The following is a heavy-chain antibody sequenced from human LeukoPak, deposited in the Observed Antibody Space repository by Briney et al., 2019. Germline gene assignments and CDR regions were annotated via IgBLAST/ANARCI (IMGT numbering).Heavy chain of an antibody. V-gene: IGHV3-30*18. CDR2: ISYDGSNK. CDR3: AKGALEGYSYY. CDR1: GFTFSSYG. J-gene: IGHJ4*02. D-gene: IGHD5-18*01. Sequence: GGSLRLSCAASGFTFSSYGMHWVRQAPGKGLEWVAVISYDGSNKYYADSVKGRFTISRDNSKNTLYLQMNSLRAEDTAVYYCAKGALEGYSYYWGQGTLVTVSS.